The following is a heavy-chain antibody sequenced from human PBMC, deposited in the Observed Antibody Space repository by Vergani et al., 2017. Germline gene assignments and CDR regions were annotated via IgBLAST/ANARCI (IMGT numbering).Heavy chain of an antibody. CDR3: ARHRGSGGFFPSSYFYGMDV. CDR1: DSSIMTNPY. CDR2: IHHSGDT. D-gene: IGHD3-10*01. J-gene: IGHJ6*02. Sequence: QVQLQESGPGLVKPSETLTLTCDVSDSSIMTNPYWGWFRQSPGKGLEWIGCIHHSGDTHYNSSLKSRVSISLVSSSKFSLSLTSVTAADPAIYYCARHRGSGGFFPSSYFYGMDVWGHGTTVTVSS. V-gene: IGHV4-38-2*01.